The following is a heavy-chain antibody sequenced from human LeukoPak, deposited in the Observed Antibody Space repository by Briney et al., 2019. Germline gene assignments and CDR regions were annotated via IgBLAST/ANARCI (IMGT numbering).Heavy chain of an antibody. Sequence: PGGSLRLSCAASGFTVSSNYMSWVRQAPGKGLEWVSVIYSGGSTYYADSVKGRFTISRDNSKNTLYLQMNSLRDDDAAVYYCARDVMIRGGDYWGQGTLVTVSS. CDR3: ARDVMIRGGDY. CDR2: IYSGGST. CDR1: GFTVSSNY. V-gene: IGHV3-53*01. D-gene: IGHD3-10*01. J-gene: IGHJ4*02.